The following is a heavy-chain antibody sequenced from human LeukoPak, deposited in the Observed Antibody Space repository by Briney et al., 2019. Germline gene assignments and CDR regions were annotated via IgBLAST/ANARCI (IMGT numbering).Heavy chain of an antibody. CDR1: GASISSGSYY. CDR2: VYTSGST. J-gene: IGHJ4*02. V-gene: IGHV4-61*02. Sequence: SETLSLTCTVSGASISSGSYYWSWIRQPAGKGLEWIGRVYTSGSTNYNPSLKSRVNISLDTPKNQFSLKPISVTAADTAVYFCARLQWLSTPFFDYWGQGTLVTVSS. D-gene: IGHD6-19*01. CDR3: ARLQWLSTPFFDY.